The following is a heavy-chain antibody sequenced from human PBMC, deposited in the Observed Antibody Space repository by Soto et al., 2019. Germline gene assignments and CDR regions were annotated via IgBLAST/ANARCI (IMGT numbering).Heavy chain of an antibody. CDR2: IYYSGST. CDR1: GGSISSGGYY. Sequence: SETLSLTCTVSGGSISSGGYYWSWIRQHPGKGLVWIGYIYYSGSTYYNPSLKSRVTISVDTSKNQFSLKLSSVTAADTAVYYCARDRGERYCTNGVCPFRWFDPWGQGTLVTVSS. V-gene: IGHV4-31*03. D-gene: IGHD2-8*01. CDR3: ARDRGERYCTNGVCPFRWFDP. J-gene: IGHJ5*02.